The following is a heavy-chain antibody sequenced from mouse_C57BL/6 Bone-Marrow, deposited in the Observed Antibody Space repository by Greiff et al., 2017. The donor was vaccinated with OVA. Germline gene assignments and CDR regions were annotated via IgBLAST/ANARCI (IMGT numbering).Heavy chain of an antibody. CDR1: GFTFSDYG. Sequence: DVKLVESGGGLVKPGGSLKLSCAASGFTFSDYGMHWVRQAPEKGLEWVAYISSGSSTIYYADTVKGRFTISRDNAKNTLFLQMTSLRSEDTAMYYCASGGYDRWFAYWGQGTLVTVSA. CDR3: ASGGYDRWFAY. CDR2: ISSGSSTI. V-gene: IGHV5-17*01. D-gene: IGHD2-2*01. J-gene: IGHJ3*01.